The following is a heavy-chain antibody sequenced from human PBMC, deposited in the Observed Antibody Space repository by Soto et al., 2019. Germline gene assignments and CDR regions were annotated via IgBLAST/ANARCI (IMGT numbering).Heavy chain of an antibody. CDR2: INHSGST. J-gene: IGHJ5*02. V-gene: IGHV4-34*01. CDR3: ASGVPLSSGSPYNWFDP. CDR1: GGSFSGYY. Sequence: QVQLQQWGAGLLKPSETLSLTCAVYGGSFSGYYWSWIRQPPGKGLEWIGEINHSGSTNYNPSLNSRVTISVDTSKNQFSLKLSSVTAADTAVYYCASGVPLSSGSPYNWFDPWGQGTLVTVSS. D-gene: IGHD1-26*01.